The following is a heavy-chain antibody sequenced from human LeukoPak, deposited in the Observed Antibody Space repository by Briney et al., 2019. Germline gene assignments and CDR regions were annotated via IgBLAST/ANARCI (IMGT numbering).Heavy chain of an antibody. CDR2: FDPEDGET. J-gene: IGHJ3*02. Sequence: GASVKVSCKVSGYTLTELSMHWVRQAPGKGLEWMGGFDPEDGETIYAQKFQGRVTMTEDTSTDTAYMELSSLRSEDTAVYYCATGGHSSGSYLSDAFDIWGQGTMVTVSS. CDR1: GYTLTELS. D-gene: IGHD1-26*01. V-gene: IGHV1-24*01. CDR3: ATGGHSSGSYLSDAFDI.